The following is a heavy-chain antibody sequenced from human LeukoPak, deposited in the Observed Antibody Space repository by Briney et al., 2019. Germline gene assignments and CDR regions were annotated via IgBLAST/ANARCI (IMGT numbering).Heavy chain of an antibody. J-gene: IGHJ4*02. CDR1: GFTFSSYA. CDR2: ISYDGSNK. CDR3: AKDSSGWHHYFDY. D-gene: IGHD6-19*01. Sequence: GRSLRLSCAASGFTFSSYAMHWVRQAPGKGLEWVAVISYDGSNKYYADSVKGRFTISRDNSKNTLYLQMNSLRAEDTAVYYCAKDSSGWHHYFDYWGQGTLVTVSS. V-gene: IGHV3-30-3*01.